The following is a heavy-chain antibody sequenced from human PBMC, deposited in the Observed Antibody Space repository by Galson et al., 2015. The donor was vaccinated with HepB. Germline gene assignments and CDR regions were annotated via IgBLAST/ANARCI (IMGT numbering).Heavy chain of an antibody. D-gene: IGHD6-13*01. Sequence: QSGAEVKKPGESLRISCKATGYSFPSYWISWVRQMPGKGLEWMGRIDPSDSYTSYSPPFQGHVTISADRSISTAYLQWSSLKASDTAMYYCTRHHGISAAGTEGDYWGQGTLVSVSS. J-gene: IGHJ4*02. V-gene: IGHV5-10-1*01. CDR2: IDPSDSYT. CDR3: TRHHGISAAGTEGDY. CDR1: GYSFPSYW.